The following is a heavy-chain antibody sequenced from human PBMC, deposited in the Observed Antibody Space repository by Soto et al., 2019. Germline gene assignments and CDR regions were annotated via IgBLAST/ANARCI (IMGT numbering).Heavy chain of an antibody. Sequence: SETLSLTCTVSGGSMISYYWSWIRQPPGKGLEWIGYIYYSGSTNYNPSLKSRVTISVDTSKNQFSLKLSSMTAADTAVYYCARSYDILTGYYYGMDVWGQGTTVTVSS. J-gene: IGHJ6*02. CDR3: ARSYDILTGYYYGMDV. D-gene: IGHD3-9*01. V-gene: IGHV4-59*01. CDR1: GGSMISYY. CDR2: IYYSGST.